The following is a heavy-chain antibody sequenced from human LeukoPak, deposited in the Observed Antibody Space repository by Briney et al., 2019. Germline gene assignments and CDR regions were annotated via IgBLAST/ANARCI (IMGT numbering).Heavy chain of an antibody. CDR2: ISWNSGSI. D-gene: IGHD6-19*01. Sequence: GRSLRLSCAASGFTFDDYAMHWVRQAPGKGLEWVSGISWNSGSIGYADSVKGRFTISRDNAKNSLYLQMNSLRAEDTALYYCAKDISRLAVAGLFDYWGQGTLVTVSS. V-gene: IGHV3-9*01. CDR1: GFTFDDYA. CDR3: AKDISRLAVAGLFDY. J-gene: IGHJ4*02.